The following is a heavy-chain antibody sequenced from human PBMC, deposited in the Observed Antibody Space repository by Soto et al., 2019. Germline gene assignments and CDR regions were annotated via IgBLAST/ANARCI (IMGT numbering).Heavy chain of an antibody. CDR2: IWYDGSNK. CDR1: GFTFSSNG. J-gene: IGHJ4*02. Sequence: QVQLVESGGGVVQPGRSLRLSCAASGFTFSSNGMHWVRQAPGKGLEWVAVIWYDGSNKYYADSVKGRFTISRDNSKNTLYLQMNSLRAEDTAVYYCARDYDGGSFDYWGQGTLVTVSS. V-gene: IGHV3-33*01. CDR3: ARDYDGGSFDY. D-gene: IGHD3-10*01.